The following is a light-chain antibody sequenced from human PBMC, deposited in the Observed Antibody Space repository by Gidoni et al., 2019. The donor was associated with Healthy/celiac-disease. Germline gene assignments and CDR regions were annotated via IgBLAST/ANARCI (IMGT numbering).Light chain of an antibody. Sequence: SYELTQPLSVSVSPGQTARITCSGDALPKQYAYWYQQKPGQAPVLVIYKDSERPSGIPERFSGSSSGTTVTLTISGVQAEDEADYYCQSADSSGTYEVVFGGGTKLTVL. CDR1: ALPKQY. CDR2: KDS. J-gene: IGLJ2*01. V-gene: IGLV3-25*03. CDR3: QSADSSGTYEVV.